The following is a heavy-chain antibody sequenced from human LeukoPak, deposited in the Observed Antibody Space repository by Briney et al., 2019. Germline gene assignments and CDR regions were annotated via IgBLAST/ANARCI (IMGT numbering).Heavy chain of an antibody. CDR3: ARVKLAVGVRNAFDI. J-gene: IGHJ3*02. Sequence: GGSLRLSCAASGFTFSSYWMSWVRQAPGKGLEWVANIQEDGSEKYYADSVKGRFTISRDNSKHTLYLQMNSLRAEDTAVYYCARVKLAVGVRNAFDIWGQGTMVTVSS. D-gene: IGHD6-19*01. CDR2: IQEDGSEK. V-gene: IGHV3-7*01. CDR1: GFTFSSYW.